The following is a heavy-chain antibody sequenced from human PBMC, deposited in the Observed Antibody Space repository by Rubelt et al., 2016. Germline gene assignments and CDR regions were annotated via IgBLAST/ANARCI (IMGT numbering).Heavy chain of an antibody. CDR3: ARVITSSGWYEDY. CDR1: GFTFSSYA. V-gene: IGHV3-48*02. J-gene: IGHJ4*02. CDR2: ISTSSSTI. Sequence: EVQLLESGGGLVQPGGSLRLSCAASGFTFSSYAMSWVRQAPGRGLEWVSYISTSSSTIYYADSVKGRFTISRDNAKNSLYLQMNSLRDEDTAVYYCARVITSSGWYEDYWGQGTLVTVSS. D-gene: IGHD6-19*01.